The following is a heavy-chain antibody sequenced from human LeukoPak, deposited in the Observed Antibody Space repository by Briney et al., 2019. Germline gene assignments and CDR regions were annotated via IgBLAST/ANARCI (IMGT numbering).Heavy chain of an antibody. J-gene: IGHJ5*02. CDR1: GGSISSYY. CDR2: IYYSGST. V-gene: IGHV4-59*01. Sequence: SETLSLTCTVSGGSISSYYWSWIRQPPGKGLEWIGYIYYSGSTNYNPSLKSRVTISVDTSKNQFSLKLSSVTAADTAVYYCARDNDYVWGSYRSDSSGYYFWFDPWGQGTLVPVSS. D-gene: IGHD3-16*02. CDR3: ARDNDYVWGSYRSDSSGYYFWFDP.